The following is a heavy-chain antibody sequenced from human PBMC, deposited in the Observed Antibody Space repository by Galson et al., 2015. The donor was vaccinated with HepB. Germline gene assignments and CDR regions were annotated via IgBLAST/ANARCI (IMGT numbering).Heavy chain of an antibody. CDR3: ATHPRRRYQLLKGYYYGMDV. Sequence: ETLSLTCTVSGGSISSGGYYWSWIRQHPGKGLEWIGEINHSGSTNYNPSLKSRVTISVDTSKNQFSLKLSSVTAADTAVYYCATHPRRRYQLLKGYYYGMDVWGQGTTVTVSS. D-gene: IGHD2-2*01. CDR2: INHSGST. J-gene: IGHJ6*02. CDR1: GGSISSGGYY. V-gene: IGHV4-39*07.